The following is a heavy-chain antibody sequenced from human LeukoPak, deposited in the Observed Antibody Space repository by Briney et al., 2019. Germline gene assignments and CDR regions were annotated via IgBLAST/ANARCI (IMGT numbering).Heavy chain of an antibody. CDR2: IIPIFGTA. Sequence: ASVKVSCKASGGTFSSYAISWVRQAPGQGLEWMGGIIPIFGTANYAQKLQGRVTITADESTSTAYMELSSLRSEDTAVYYCARGGGTMVRGVIKTTYYYYGMDVWGQGTTVTVSS. J-gene: IGHJ6*02. V-gene: IGHV1-69*13. CDR1: GGTFSSYA. CDR3: ARGGGTMVRGVIKTTYYYYGMDV. D-gene: IGHD3-10*01.